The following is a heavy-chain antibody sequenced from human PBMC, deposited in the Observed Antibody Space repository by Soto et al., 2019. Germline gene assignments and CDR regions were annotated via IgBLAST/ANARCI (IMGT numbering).Heavy chain of an antibody. CDR2: LYWDDDK. D-gene: IGHD6-19*01. Sequence: QITLKESGPTLVKPTQTLTLTCTFSGFSLNTNAVGVAWIRQPPGKALEWLALLYWDDDKRYSPSLKSRLTLPTDTTKNPVVLTMTNMDPEDTATYSCAHRRVRDSSGENFDSWGQGTLVTVSS. V-gene: IGHV2-5*02. CDR3: AHRRVRDSSGENFDS. J-gene: IGHJ4*02. CDR1: GFSLNTNAVG.